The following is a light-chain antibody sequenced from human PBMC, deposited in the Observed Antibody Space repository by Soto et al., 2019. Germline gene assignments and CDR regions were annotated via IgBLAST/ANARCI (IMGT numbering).Light chain of an antibody. CDR1: QSVSTS. CDR3: QVRDVWPS. CDR2: DAS. J-gene: IGKJ1*01. V-gene: IGKV3-11*01. Sequence: IVLTQSPVTLALPPGESAVLSCRASQSVSTSLAWYQHKPGQAPRLFIYDASKRAPGIPARITGSGSGTDFTLTISSLEPEDIAVYYCQVRDVWPSFGQGTKVEIK.